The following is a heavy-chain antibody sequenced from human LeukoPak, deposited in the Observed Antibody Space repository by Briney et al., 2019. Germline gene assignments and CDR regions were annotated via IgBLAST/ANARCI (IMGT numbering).Heavy chain of an antibody. J-gene: IGHJ6*02. V-gene: IGHV5-51*01. CDR2: IYPGDSDT. CDR1: GYSFTSYW. CDR3: ARQNIVVVPAAMLGGYYYGMDV. D-gene: IGHD2-2*01. Sequence: GESLQISCKGSGYSFTSYWIGWVRQMPGKGLEWMGIIYPGDSDTRYSPSFQGQVTISADKFISTAYLQWSSLKASDTAMYYCARQNIVVVPAAMLGGYYYGMDVWGQGTTVTVSS.